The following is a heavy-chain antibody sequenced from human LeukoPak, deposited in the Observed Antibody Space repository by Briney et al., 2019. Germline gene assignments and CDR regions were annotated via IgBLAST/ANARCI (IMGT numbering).Heavy chain of an antibody. V-gene: IGHV3-9*01. CDR1: GFTFDDYA. Sequence: GGSLRLSCAASGFTFDDYAMHWVRQAPGKGLEWVSGISWNSGSIGYADSVKGRFTISRDNAKNSLYLQMNSLRAEDTALYYSAKDGNFLMVRGLKGYFDYWGQGTLVTVSS. D-gene: IGHD3-10*01. CDR3: AKDGNFLMVRGLKGYFDY. CDR2: ISWNSGSI. J-gene: IGHJ4*02.